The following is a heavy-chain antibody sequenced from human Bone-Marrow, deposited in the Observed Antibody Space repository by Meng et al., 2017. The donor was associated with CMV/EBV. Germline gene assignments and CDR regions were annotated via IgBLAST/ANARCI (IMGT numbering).Heavy chain of an antibody. J-gene: IGHJ4*02. CDR1: GFTFSSYS. CDR2: ISSSSSYI. D-gene: IGHD4-17*01. Sequence: LSLTCAASGFTFSSYSMNWVRQAPGKGLEWVSSISSSSSYIYYADSVKGRFTISRDNAKNSLYLQMNSLRAEDTAVYYCARASTYGGFDYWGQGTLVTVSS. CDR3: ARASTYGGFDY. V-gene: IGHV3-21*01.